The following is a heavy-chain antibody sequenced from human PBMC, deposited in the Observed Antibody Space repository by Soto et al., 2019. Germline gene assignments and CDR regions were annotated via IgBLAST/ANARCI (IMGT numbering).Heavy chain of an antibody. D-gene: IGHD6-13*01. V-gene: IGHV3-43*01. CDR3: AKDRLAAARSTDAFDI. CDR1: GFTFDDYT. CDR2: ISWDGGST. Sequence: GGSLRLSCAASGFTFDDYTMHWVRQAPGKGLEWVSLISWDGGSTYYADSVKGRFTISRDNSKNSLYLQMNSLRTEDTALYYCAKDRLAAARSTDAFDIWGQGTMVTVSS. J-gene: IGHJ3*02.